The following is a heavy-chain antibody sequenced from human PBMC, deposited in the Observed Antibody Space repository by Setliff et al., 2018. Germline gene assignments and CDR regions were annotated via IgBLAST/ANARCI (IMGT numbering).Heavy chain of an antibody. D-gene: IGHD5-18*01. CDR3: ARGGYSYGLGGFPLDY. CDR2: IYTSGST. Sequence: PSETLSLTCTVSGGSISRGSYDWSWIRQPAGKGLEWIGRIYTSGSTNYNPSLKSRVTISVDTSKNQFSLKLSSVTAADMAVYYCARGGYSYGLGGFPLDYWGQGTLVTVSS. CDR1: GGSISRGSYD. J-gene: IGHJ4*02. V-gene: IGHV4-61*02.